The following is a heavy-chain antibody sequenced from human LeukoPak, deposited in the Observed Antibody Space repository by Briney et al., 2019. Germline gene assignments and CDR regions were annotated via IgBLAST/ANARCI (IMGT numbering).Heavy chain of an antibody. Sequence: PGGSLRLSCAVSGFTVSSNYMSWVRQAPGKGLEWVSAISGSGGSTYYADSVKGRFTISRDNSKNTLYLQMNSLRAEDTAVYYCATAAAGTKYFQHWGQGTLVTVSS. CDR3: ATAAAGTKYFQH. D-gene: IGHD6-13*01. CDR2: ISGSGGST. V-gene: IGHV3-23*01. CDR1: GFTVSSNY. J-gene: IGHJ1*01.